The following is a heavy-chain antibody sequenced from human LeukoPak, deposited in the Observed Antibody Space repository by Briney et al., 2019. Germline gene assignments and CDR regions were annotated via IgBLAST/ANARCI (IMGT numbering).Heavy chain of an antibody. CDR1: GFTFSDYS. V-gene: IGHV3-21*01. J-gene: IGHJ6*03. CDR3: ATSGGFVLPNAITGNWYMDV. Sequence: PGGSLRLSCGASGFTFSDYSMNWVRQAPGKGLAWVASITSAGGYKYYADSVKGRFTTSRDNAQNSLFLQMNSLRAEDTAVYFCATSGGFVLPNAITGNWYMDVWGRGTSVTVSS. D-gene: IGHD2-2*01. CDR2: ITSAGGYK.